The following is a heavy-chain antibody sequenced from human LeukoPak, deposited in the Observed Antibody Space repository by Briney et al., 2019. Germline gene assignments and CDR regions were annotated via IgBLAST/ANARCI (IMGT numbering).Heavy chain of an antibody. CDR1: GFTFGDYA. J-gene: IGHJ4*02. V-gene: IGHV3-21*01. CDR3: ASVLPLDY. CDR2: ISSSSSYI. Sequence: GGSLRLSCTASGFTFGDYAMSWFRQAPGKGLEWVSSISSSSSYIYYADSVKGRFTISRDNAKNSLYLQMNSLRAEDTAVYYCASVLPLDYWGQGTLVTVSS. D-gene: IGHD2-15*01.